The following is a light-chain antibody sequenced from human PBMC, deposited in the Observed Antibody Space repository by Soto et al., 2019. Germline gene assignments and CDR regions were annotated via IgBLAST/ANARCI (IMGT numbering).Light chain of an antibody. V-gene: IGKV3-20*01. J-gene: IGKJ1*01. CDR1: QSVSSTH. Sequence: EIVLTQSPGTLSLSPGERATLSCRASQSVSSTHLAWCHQKPGQAPRLLIYGASTRASGIPDRFSGSGSGTDFTLTISRLETEDFAVYYCHQYRSSPQTFGQRTKVDSK. CDR3: HQYRSSPQT. CDR2: GAS.